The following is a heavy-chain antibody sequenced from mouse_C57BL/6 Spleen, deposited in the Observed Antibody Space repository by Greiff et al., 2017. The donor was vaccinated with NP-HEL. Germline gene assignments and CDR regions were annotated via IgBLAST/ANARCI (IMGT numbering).Heavy chain of an antibody. V-gene: IGHV1-82*01. CDR3: ATTGTRDYFDY. J-gene: IGHJ2*01. CDR2: IYPGDGDT. Sequence: VQLQQSGPELVKPGASVKISCKASGYAFSSSWMNWVKQRPGKGLEWIGRIYPGDGDTNYNGKFKGKATLTADKSSSTAYMQLSSLTSEDSAVYFCATTGTRDYFDYWGQGTTLTVSS. CDR1: GYAFSSSW. D-gene: IGHD4-1*02.